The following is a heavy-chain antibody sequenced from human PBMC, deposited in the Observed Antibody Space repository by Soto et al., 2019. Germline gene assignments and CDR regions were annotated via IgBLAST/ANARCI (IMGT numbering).Heavy chain of an antibody. CDR1: GLIVWIFG. J-gene: IGHJ4*02. Sequence: WWSLRLSSAASGLIVWIFGITVVRQATGKGLEWVAIINRDGGEEYYLDSVKGRFTISRDNAKNSLYLQMNSLRVEDTAVYYCARGGRSDLAYWGPGTLVTVSS. D-gene: IGHD2-21*01. V-gene: IGHV3-7*05. CDR2: INRDGGEE. CDR3: ARGGRSDLAY.